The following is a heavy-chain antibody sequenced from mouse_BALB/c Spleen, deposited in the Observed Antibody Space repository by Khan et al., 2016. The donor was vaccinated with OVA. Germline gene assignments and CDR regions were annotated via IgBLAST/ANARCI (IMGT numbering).Heavy chain of an antibody. D-gene: IGHD2-12*01. Sequence: QIQLVQSGPELKKPGETVKISCKASGYTFTNYGMNWVKQAPGKGLKWMGWINTYTGAPTYADDFKGRFAFSLETSASTAYLQINNLKNEDMATYFCAKTYYSYDRYFDVWGAGTTVTVSS. CDR1: GYTFTNYG. CDR2: INTYTGAP. CDR3: AKTYYSYDRYFDV. J-gene: IGHJ1*01. V-gene: IGHV9-1*02.